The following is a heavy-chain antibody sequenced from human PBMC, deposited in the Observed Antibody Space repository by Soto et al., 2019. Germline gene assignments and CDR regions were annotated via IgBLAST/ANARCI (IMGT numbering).Heavy chain of an antibody. CDR2: INHDGRDT. D-gene: IGHD3-16*01. CDR1: GVTFSTHW. Sequence: GVFLRLSSAASGVTFSTHWMHWVRQAPGKGLVWVSRINHDGRDTSYADSVTGRFTISRDNAKNTLHLQMNSLRAEDTAIYDCSRAHYYDEGRGYTYYDVWGQGA. V-gene: IGHV3-74*01. J-gene: IGHJ4*02. CDR3: SRAHYYDEGRGYTYYDV.